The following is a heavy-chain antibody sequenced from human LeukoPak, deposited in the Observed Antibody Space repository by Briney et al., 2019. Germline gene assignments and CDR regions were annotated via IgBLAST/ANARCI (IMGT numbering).Heavy chain of an antibody. J-gene: IGHJ6*02. V-gene: IGHV1-24*01. CDR2: FDPEDGET. CDR1: GYTLTELS. CDR3: ATAHGEGSGSYGLYGMDV. Sequence: ASVKVSCTVSGYTLTELSMHWVRQAPGKGLEWMGGFDPEDGETIYAQKFQGRVTMTEDTSTDTAYMELSSLRSEDTAVYYCATAHGEGSGSYGLYGMDVWGQGTTVTVSS. D-gene: IGHD3-10*01.